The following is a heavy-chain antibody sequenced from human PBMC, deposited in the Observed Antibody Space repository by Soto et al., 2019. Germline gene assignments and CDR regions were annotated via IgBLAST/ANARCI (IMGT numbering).Heavy chain of an antibody. Sequence: QIQLVQSGAEVKKPGSSVKVSCKASGGTFSSYTISWVRQAPGQGLEWMGRIIPILGIANYAQKFQGRVTITADKSTSTAYMELSSLRSEDTAVYYCARDAYSGYDIVWGQGTLVTVSS. V-gene: IGHV1-69*08. CDR2: IIPILGIA. J-gene: IGHJ4*02. D-gene: IGHD5-12*01. CDR3: ARDAYSGYDIV. CDR1: GGTFSSYT.